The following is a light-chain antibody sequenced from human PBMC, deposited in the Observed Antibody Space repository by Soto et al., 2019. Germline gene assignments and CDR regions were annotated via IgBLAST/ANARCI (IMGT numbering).Light chain of an antibody. V-gene: IGKV1-39*01. J-gene: IGKJ2*01. CDR3: QQSYSAPFT. Sequence: DIQMTQSPSSLSASVGDRVTITCRASQRTDSYLNWYQQKPGKAPKLLIFAAFRLQRGVPSRFTGSGSGADFTLTISSLQPEDFATYYCQQSYSAPFTFGQGTKLEIK. CDR1: QRTDSY. CDR2: AAF.